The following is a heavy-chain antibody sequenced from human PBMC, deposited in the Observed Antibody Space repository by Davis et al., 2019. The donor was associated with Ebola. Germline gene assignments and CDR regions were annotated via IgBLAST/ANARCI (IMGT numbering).Heavy chain of an antibody. D-gene: IGHD1-14*01. CDR1: GFTFSSYS. J-gene: IGHJ4*02. CDR3: ATVRYDLGQAY. V-gene: IGHV3-7*03. Sequence: PGGSLRLSCAASGFTFSSYSMNWVRQAPGKGQEWVANINQDAREINYVDSVRGRFTISRDNAKNSLYLQMNSLRVDDTAVYYCATVRYDLGQAYWGQGTLVTVSS. CDR2: INQDAREI.